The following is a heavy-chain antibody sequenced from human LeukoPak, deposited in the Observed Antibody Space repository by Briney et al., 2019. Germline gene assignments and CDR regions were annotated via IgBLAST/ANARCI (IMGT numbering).Heavy chain of an antibody. Sequence: GASVKVSCKASGYTFTGYYMHWVRQAPGQGLEWMGWINPNSGGTSYAQKFQGRVTMTRDTSISTAYMELSRLRSDDTAVYYCARGTVVPAAPKLYNWFDPWGQGTLVTVSS. J-gene: IGHJ5*02. CDR3: ARGTVVPAAPKLYNWFDP. CDR1: GYTFTGYY. D-gene: IGHD2-2*01. V-gene: IGHV1-2*02. CDR2: INPNSGGT.